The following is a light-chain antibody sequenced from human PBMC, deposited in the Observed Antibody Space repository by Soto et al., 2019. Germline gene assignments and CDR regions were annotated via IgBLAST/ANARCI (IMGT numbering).Light chain of an antibody. CDR2: DVS. J-gene: IGLJ1*01. CDR3: SSYTSSSTSV. CDR1: SSDVGGYNY. V-gene: IGLV2-14*01. Sequence: QSALTQPASVSGSPGQSITSSCTGTSSDVGGYNYVSWYQQHPGKAPKLMIYDVSNRPSGVSNRFSGSKSGNTASLTISGLQAEDEADYYCSSYTSSSTSVFGTGTKVTVL.